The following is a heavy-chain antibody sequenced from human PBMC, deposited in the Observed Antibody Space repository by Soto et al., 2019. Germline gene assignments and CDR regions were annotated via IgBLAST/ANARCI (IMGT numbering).Heavy chain of an antibody. CDR1: GYTFTSYY. J-gene: IGHJ6*02. CDR2: INPSGGST. CDR3: ARDRYADTAMVTSYYYGMDV. V-gene: IGHV1-46*01. D-gene: IGHD5-18*01. Sequence: ASVKVSCKASGYTFTSYYMHWVRQAPGQGLEWMGIINPSGGSTSYAQKFQGRVTMTRDTSTSTVYMELSSLRSEDTAVYYCARDRYADTAMVTSYYYGMDVWGQGTTVTVSS.